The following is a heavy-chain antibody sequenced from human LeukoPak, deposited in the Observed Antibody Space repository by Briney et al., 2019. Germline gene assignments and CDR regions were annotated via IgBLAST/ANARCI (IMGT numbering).Heavy chain of an antibody. CDR1: GYTFTNYG. CDR2: INTDNGNT. V-gene: IGHV1-18*01. J-gene: IGHJ5*02. CDR3: ARGSVVPAAISWFDP. D-gene: IGHD2-2*01. Sequence: GASVKVSCKAPGYTFTNYGISWVRQAPGQGLEWMGWINTDNGNTHYAQKLQGRVTMTTETSTSTAYMELRSLRSDDTAVYYCARGSVVPAAISWFDPWGQGTLVTVSS.